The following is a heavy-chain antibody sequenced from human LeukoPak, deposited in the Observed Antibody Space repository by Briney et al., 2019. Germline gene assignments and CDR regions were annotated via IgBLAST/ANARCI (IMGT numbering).Heavy chain of an antibody. CDR3: TRSAEVLWFGEYLSN. Sequence: PGGSLRLSCAASGFTFSGSAMHWVRQASGKGLEWVGRIRSKANSYATAYAASVKGRFTISRDDSKNTAYLQMNSLKTEDTAVYYCTRSAEVLWFGEYLSNWGQGTLVTVSS. CDR1: GFTFSGSA. CDR2: IRSKANSYAT. J-gene: IGHJ4*02. V-gene: IGHV3-73*01. D-gene: IGHD3-10*01.